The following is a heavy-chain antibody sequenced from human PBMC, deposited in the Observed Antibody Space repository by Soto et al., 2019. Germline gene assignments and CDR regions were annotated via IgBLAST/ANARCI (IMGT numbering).Heavy chain of an antibody. CDR1: GYPFTRYS. D-gene: IGHD3-3*01. Sequence: ASVKVSCKASGYPFTRYSIRWVRQAPGQGVEWMGWISGYNGDTEYSKNFQGRLTMTIDTSTTTASMELRSLRSDDTAVYYCARASLTIFGAPYGMDVWGQGTSVTVSS. V-gene: IGHV1-18*04. CDR2: ISGYNGDT. CDR3: ARASLTIFGAPYGMDV. J-gene: IGHJ6*02.